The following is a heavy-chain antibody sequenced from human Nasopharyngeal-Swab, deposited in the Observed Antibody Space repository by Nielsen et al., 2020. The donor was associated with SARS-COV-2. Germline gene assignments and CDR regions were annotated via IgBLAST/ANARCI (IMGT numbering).Heavy chain of an antibody. CDR2: ITWNSGNI. CDR1: GFTFSSYW. J-gene: IGHJ4*02. V-gene: IGHV3-9*01. Sequence: SLKISCAASGFTFSSYWMHWVRQAPGKGLEWVSGITWNSGNIGYADSVKGRFTISRDNAKNSLYLQMNSLRAEDTALYYCAKGNYYDSSGLFDHWGQGTLVTVSS. CDR3: AKGNYYDSSGLFDH. D-gene: IGHD3-22*01.